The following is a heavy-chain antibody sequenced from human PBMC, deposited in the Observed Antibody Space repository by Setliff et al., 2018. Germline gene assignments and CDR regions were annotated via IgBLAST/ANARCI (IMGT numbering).Heavy chain of an antibody. D-gene: IGHD3-22*01. CDR2: IYHSGST. V-gene: IGHV4-38-2*01. J-gene: IGHJ4*02. CDR1: GYSISSGYY. CDR3: ARSRYYYDSSGYPFDY. Sequence: PSETLSLTCAVSGYSISSGYYWGWIRQPPGKGLEWIGSIYHSGSTYYNPSLKSRVTISVDTSKNQFSLKLSSVTAADTAVYYCARSRYYYDSSGYPFDYWGQGTLVTVS.